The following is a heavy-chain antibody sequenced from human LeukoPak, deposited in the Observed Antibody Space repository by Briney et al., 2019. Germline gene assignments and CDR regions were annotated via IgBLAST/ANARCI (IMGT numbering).Heavy chain of an antibody. Sequence: SETLSLTCTVSGGSISSYYWSWIRQPAGKGLEWIGRIYSSGITNYNPSLKSRVTMSVDTSKNLFSLKLSSVTAADTAVYYCARLRPGVTIFGVAPDYWGQGTLVTVSS. D-gene: IGHD3-3*01. CDR3: ARLRPGVTIFGVAPDY. V-gene: IGHV4-4*07. CDR1: GGSISSYY. CDR2: IYSSGIT. J-gene: IGHJ4*02.